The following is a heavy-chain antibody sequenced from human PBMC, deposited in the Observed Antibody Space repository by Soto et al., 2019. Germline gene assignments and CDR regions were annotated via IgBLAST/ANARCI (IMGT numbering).Heavy chain of an antibody. D-gene: IGHD6-13*01. CDR2: INHSGST. CDR1: GGSFSGYY. J-gene: IGHJ4*02. V-gene: IGHV4-34*01. CDR3: ASVRIAAADGRVGY. Sequence: SEALSRTCAVYGGSFSGYYWSWIRQPPGKGLEWIGEINHSGSTNYNPSLKSRVTISVDTSKNQFSLKLSSVTAADTAVYYCASVRIAAADGRVGYWGQGTLVTVSS.